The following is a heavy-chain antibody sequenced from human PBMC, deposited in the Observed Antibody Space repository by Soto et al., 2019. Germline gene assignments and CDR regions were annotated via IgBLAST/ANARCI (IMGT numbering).Heavy chain of an antibody. D-gene: IGHD4-17*01. CDR1: GYTFTGYY. V-gene: IGHV1-2*02. Sequence: QVQLVQSGAEVKKPGASVKVSCKASGYTFTGYYMHWVRQAPGQGLEWMGWINPNSGGTNYAQKFQGRVTMTRDTSISTAYMELSRLRSDDTAVYYWFCSTVTTGEYFQHWGQGTLVTVSS. CDR3: FCSTVTTGEYFQH. CDR2: INPNSGGT. J-gene: IGHJ1*01.